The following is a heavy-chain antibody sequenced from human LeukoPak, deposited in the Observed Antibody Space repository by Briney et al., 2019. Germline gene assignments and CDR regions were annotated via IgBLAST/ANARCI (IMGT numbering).Heavy chain of an antibody. CDR3: ARLRWSIGMDV. CDR2: IYSGGST. V-gene: IGHV3-66*01. J-gene: IGHJ6*02. Sequence: GGSLRLSCAASGFTVSSNYMNRVRQAPGKGLEWVSIIYSGGSTYYADSVKGRFTISRDNSKNTLYLQMNSLRAEDTAVYYCARLRWSIGMDVWGQGTTVTVSS. D-gene: IGHD4-17*01. CDR1: GFTVSSNY.